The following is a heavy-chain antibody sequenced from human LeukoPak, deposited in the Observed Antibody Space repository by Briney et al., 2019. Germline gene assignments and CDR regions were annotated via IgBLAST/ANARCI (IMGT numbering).Heavy chain of an antibody. V-gene: IGHV4-34*01. J-gene: IGHJ4*02. CDR3: ASTGQVAGTVDY. Sequence: PSETLSLTCAVYGGSFSGYYWSWIRQPPGKGLGWIGEINHSGSTNYNPSLKSRVTISVDTSKNQFSLKLSSVTAADTAVYYCASTGQVAGTVDYWGQGTLVTVSS. CDR1: GGSFSGYY. CDR2: INHSGST. D-gene: IGHD6-19*01.